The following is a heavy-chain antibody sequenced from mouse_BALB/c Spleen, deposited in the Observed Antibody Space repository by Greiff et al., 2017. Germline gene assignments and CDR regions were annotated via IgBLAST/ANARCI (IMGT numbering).Heavy chain of an antibody. CDR2: ISYSGST. V-gene: IGHV3-2*02. D-gene: IGHD3-3*01. Sequence: EVKLVESGPGLVKPSQSLSLTCTVTGYSITSDYAWNWIRQFPGNKLEWMGYISYSGSTSYNPSLKSRISITRDTSKNQFFLQLNSVTTEDTATYYCARGWDYFDYWGQGTTLTVSS. CDR1: GYSITSDYA. CDR3: ARGWDYFDY. J-gene: IGHJ2*01.